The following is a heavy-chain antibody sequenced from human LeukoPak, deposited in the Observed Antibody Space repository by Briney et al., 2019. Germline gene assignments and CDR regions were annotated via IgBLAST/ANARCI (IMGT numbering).Heavy chain of an antibody. J-gene: IGHJ3*02. CDR3: ARVLRFLEWFSRDLYAFDI. CDR1: GFTFSDYY. Sequence: PGWSLRLSCAVSGFTFSDYYMSWIRQAPGKGLEWVSYISSSGSTIYYADSVKGRFTISRDNAKNSLYLQMNSLRAEDTAVYYCARVLRFLEWFSRDLYAFDIWGQGTMVTVSS. CDR2: ISSSGSTI. D-gene: IGHD3-3*01. V-gene: IGHV3-11*04.